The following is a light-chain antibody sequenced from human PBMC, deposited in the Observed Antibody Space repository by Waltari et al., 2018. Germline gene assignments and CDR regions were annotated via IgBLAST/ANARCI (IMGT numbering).Light chain of an antibody. CDR3: QCVYSISIT. V-gene: IGKV1-39*02. CDR2: VAS. J-gene: IGKJ5*01. Sequence: DIQMTQSPSILSASVEDRVTITCRATQNTSRHLNWYQQKPGKAPKLLISVASSLRSGVPSRFSGSGSGTDLSLNISSLQPEDFATYYCQCVYSISITFGQGTRLEIK. CDR1: QNTSRH.